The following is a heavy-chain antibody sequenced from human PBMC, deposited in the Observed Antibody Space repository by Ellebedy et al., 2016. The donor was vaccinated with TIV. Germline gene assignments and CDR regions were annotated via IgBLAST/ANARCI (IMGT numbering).Heavy chain of an antibody. D-gene: IGHD5-18*01. Sequence: ASVKVSCKASGYTFTSYYMHWVRQAPGQGLEWMGIINPSGGSTTYAQMLQGRVTMTRDTSTSTVYMELSSLRSEDTAVYYCARDRDTAMVTFKTYYYYAMDVWGQGTTVTVSS. CDR1: GYTFTSYY. CDR2: INPSGGST. CDR3: ARDRDTAMVTFKTYYYYAMDV. V-gene: IGHV1-46*04. J-gene: IGHJ6*02.